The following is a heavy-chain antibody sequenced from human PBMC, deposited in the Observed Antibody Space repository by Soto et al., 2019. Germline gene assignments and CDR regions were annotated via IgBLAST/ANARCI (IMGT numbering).Heavy chain of an antibody. D-gene: IGHD5-18*01. Sequence: SETLSLTCTVSGYSISNGYYWGWIRQSPEKGLEWIGTIYHSGTTYYNPSLKSRVIMSIDTSKNQFSLNLNSVTAADTAVYYCVRDRYSYGSEGATWGQGTLVTVSS. CDR1: GYSISNGYY. CDR2: IYHSGTT. J-gene: IGHJ4*02. CDR3: VRDRYSYGSEGAT. V-gene: IGHV4-38-2*02.